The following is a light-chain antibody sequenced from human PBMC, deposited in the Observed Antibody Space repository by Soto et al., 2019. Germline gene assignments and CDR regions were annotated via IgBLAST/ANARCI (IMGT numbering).Light chain of an antibody. CDR3: QKRNSYPRT. CDR2: AAS. V-gene: IGKV1-9*01. Sequence: DIQLTQSPSFLSASVGDRVTITCRARQGINIFLAWLQQKPGKAPNLLISAASTLQSGVPSRFSGSGSETEFTLTITSLQPEDSATYYYQKRNSYPRTFGQGTKVEIK. J-gene: IGKJ2*01. CDR1: QGINIF.